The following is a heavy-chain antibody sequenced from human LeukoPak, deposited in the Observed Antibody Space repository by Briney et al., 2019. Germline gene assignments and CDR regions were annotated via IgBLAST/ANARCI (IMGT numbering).Heavy chain of an antibody. D-gene: IGHD2-2*01. J-gene: IGHJ4*02. CDR1: GASISSYY. CDR3: TRHSTSSAPSAY. CDR2: ISNGGGT. Sequence: SETLSLTCTVSGASISSYYWTWVRQPPGKGLEWIGYISNGGGTNYNPSLTRRVTISVDTSKNQFSLKLTSVTAADTAIYFCTRHSTSSAPSAYWGQGTLVTVSS. V-gene: IGHV4-59*08.